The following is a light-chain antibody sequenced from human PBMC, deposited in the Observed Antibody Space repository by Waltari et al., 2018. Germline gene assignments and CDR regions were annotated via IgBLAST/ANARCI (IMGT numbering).Light chain of an antibody. CDR1: QGVLNA. V-gene: IGKV1-13*02. J-gene: IGKJ2*01. CDR2: DAS. Sequence: AIQLTQSSSSLSASIGDRVTITCRASQGVLNALAWYQVKPGRPPKILIYDASTLHDGVPSRFSGSGSGTDFTLTINSLQPEDFATYYCQHLISYPYTFGQGTKLEIK. CDR3: QHLISYPYT.